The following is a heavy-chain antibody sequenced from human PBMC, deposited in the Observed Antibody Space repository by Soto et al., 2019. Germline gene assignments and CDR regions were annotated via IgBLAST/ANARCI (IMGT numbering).Heavy chain of an antibody. J-gene: IGHJ6*02. CDR1: GFTFSTYS. CDR2: ISSSSSYI. V-gene: IGHV3-21*01. D-gene: IGHD3-22*01. CDR3: ARYDSSGYYWPYYYYGMDV. Sequence: PGGSPRLSCAASGFTFSTYSMNWFRQAPGRGLEWVSSISSSSSYIYYADSVKGRFTISRDNAKNSLYLQMNSLRAEDTAVYYCARYDSSGYYWPYYYYGMDVWGQGTAVTVSS.